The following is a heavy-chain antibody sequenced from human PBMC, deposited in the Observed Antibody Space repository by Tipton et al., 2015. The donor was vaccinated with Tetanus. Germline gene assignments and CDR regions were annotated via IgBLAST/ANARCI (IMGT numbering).Heavy chain of an antibody. CDR3: AKAWGAAVTLDY. D-gene: IGHD6-25*01. V-gene: IGHV3-23*01. J-gene: IGHJ4*02. CDR2: ILAGGGST. Sequence: SLRLSCAASGFRFNSYAMSWVRQAPGKGLEWVSGILAGGGSTYYADSVKGRFTMSRDNSQDTVSLQMNNLRADDTAVYYCAKAWGAAVTLDYWGQGTLVTVSS. CDR1: GFRFNSYA.